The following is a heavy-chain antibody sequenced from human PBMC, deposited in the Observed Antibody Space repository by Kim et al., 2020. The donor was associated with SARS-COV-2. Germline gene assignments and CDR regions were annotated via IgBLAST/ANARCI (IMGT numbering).Heavy chain of an antibody. V-gene: IGHV4-34*01. CDR1: GGSFSDYY. CDR3: ARVDPLYYAADY. D-gene: IGHD3-22*01. Sequence: SETLSLTCAVYGGSFSDYYWNWIRQPPGKGLEWIGEINHSGSTRYNPSLKSRVTIPGDTSKNRFSLTLSSVTAADTAVYYCARVDPLYYAADYWGQGTLVTVSS. J-gene: IGHJ4*02. CDR2: INHSGST.